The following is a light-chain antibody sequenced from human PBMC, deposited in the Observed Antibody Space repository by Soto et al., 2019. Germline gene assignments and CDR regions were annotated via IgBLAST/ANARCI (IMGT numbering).Light chain of an antibody. V-gene: IGLV2-23*01. J-gene: IGLJ1*01. CDR2: EGS. CDR3: CSYVGSSTYV. Sequence: QSALTQPASVSGSPGQSITISCTGTSSDVGSYNLVSWYQQDPGKAPKVMIYEGSKRPSGVSNRFSGSKSGNTASLTISGLQAEDEADYYCCSYVGSSTYVFGTGTKVTVL. CDR1: SSDVGSYNL.